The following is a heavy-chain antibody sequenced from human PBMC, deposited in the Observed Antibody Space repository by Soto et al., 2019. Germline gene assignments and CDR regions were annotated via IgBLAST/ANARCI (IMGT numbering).Heavy chain of an antibody. J-gene: IGHJ5*02. CDR2: ISGSGGST. D-gene: IGHD1-20*01. Sequence: HPGGSLRLSCAASGFTFSSYAMSWVRQAPGKGLEWVSAISGSGGSTYYADSVKGRFTISRDNSKNTLYLQMNSLRAEDTAVYYCAKDQYNWNDVDHDWYDPWSQGTLVTVSS. V-gene: IGHV3-23*01. CDR3: AKDQYNWNDVDHDWYDP. CDR1: GFTFSSYA.